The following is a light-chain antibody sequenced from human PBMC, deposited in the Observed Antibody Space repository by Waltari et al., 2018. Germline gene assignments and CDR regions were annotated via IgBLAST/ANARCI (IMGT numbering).Light chain of an antibody. CDR1: HSVSSD. CDR3: QQYNNWPPIT. J-gene: IGKJ5*01. V-gene: IGKV3-15*01. Sequence: EIVMTQSPATLSVSPGDRSTLACRASHSVSSDLAWYQQNPGQAPRLLIYGASTRATGIPARFSGSGSGTEFTLTISSLQAEDFAVYYCQQYNNWPPITFGQGTRLEIK. CDR2: GAS.